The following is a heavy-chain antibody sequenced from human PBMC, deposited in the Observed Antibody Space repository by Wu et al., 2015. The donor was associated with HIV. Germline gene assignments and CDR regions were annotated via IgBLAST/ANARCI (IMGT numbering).Heavy chain of an antibody. J-gene: IGHJ3*02. D-gene: IGHD3-10*01. CDR3: ARGPEEVWFGELFTSDAFDI. CDR2: INHSGST. V-gene: IGHV4-34*01. CDR1: GGSFSGYY. Sequence: QVQLQQWGAGLLKPSETLSLTCAVYGGSFSGYYWSWIRQPPGKGLEWIGEINHSGSTNYNPSLKSRVTISVDTSKNQFSLKLSSVTAADTAVYYCARGPEEVWFGELFTSDAFDIWGQGTMVTVSS.